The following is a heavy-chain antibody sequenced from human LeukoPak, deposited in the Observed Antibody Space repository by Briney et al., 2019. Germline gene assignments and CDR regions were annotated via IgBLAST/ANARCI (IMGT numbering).Heavy chain of an antibody. D-gene: IGHD2/OR15-2a*01. CDR1: GDSVSSNSAA. V-gene: IGHV6-1*01. Sequence: SHTLSLTCAISGDSVSSNSAAWNWITQFPSRGLEGLGRTYYRPRRFTDYTVSVKSRITINPDTSKNQFYLQLNSVTSEDTAVYFCARWVHDFLLFDCWGQGTLVTVSS. J-gene: IGHJ4*02. CDR2: TYYRPRRFT. CDR3: ARWVHDFLLFDC.